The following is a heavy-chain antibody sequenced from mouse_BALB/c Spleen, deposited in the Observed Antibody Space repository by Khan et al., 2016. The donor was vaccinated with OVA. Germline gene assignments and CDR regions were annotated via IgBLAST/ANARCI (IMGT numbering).Heavy chain of an antibody. V-gene: IGHV5-6*01. Sequence: EVELVESGGDLVKPGGSLKLSCAASGFTFSSYGMSWVRQTPDKRLEWVATISSGGSYTYYPDSVKGRFTISRDNAKKTLYQRMSSLKSEDTAMYYCARQGKGAMDYWGQGTSVTVSS. CDR2: ISSGGSYT. CDR1: GFTFSSYG. CDR3: ARQGKGAMDY. D-gene: IGHD2-1*01. J-gene: IGHJ4*01.